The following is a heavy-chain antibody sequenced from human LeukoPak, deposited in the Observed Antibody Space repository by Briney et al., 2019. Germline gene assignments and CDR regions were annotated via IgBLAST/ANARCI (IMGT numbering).Heavy chain of an antibody. CDR3: ARRQLGAYGNYFDY. CDR1: GGSISGYY. Sequence: SETLSLTCTVSGGSISGYYWSWIRQPPGKGLEWIGHIYDSGSTNYDPSPKSRVTISVDTSKNQFSLKLSSVTAADTAVYYCARRQLGAYGNYFDYWGQGTLVTVSS. CDR2: IYDSGST. D-gene: IGHD4-17*01. V-gene: IGHV4-59*08. J-gene: IGHJ4*02.